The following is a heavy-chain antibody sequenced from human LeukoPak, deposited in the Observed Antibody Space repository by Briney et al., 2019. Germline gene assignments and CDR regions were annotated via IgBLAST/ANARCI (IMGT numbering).Heavy chain of an antibody. CDR1: GFTFSTYS. J-gene: IGHJ6*03. V-gene: IGHV3-21*01. Sequence: GGSLRLSCAASGFTFSTYSMNWVRQAPGKGLEWVSSIGSSENYIYYADSLKGRFTISRDNAENSLYLQMNSLRAEDTAVYYCARGGYDVIVPAASNYYYMDVWGKGTTVTVSS. CDR3: ARGGYDVIVPAASNYYYMDV. CDR2: IGSSENYI. D-gene: IGHD2-2*01.